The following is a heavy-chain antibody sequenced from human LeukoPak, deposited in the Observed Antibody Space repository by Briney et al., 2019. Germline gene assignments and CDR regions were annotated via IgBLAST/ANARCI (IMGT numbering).Heavy chain of an antibody. D-gene: IGHD6-19*01. CDR1: GFTFRSYA. CDR2: ISGGGSA. V-gene: IGHV3-23*01. J-gene: IGHJ4*02. CDR3: AKDLAVADY. Sequence: GSLRLSCAASGFTFRSYAMSWVRQAPGKGLEWVSAISGGGSASYADSVKGRFTISRDNSKNTLYLQMNNLRAEDTAVYYCAKDLAVADYWGQGTLVTVSS.